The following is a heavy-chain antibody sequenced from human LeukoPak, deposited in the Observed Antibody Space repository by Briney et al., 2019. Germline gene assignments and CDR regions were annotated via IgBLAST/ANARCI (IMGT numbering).Heavy chain of an antibody. CDR1: GFTFSSYW. J-gene: IGHJ1*01. D-gene: IGHD1-26*01. CDR3: ASSGSYKYFQH. V-gene: IGHV3-74*01. Sequence: GGSLRLSCAASGFTFSSYWMYWVRQAPGKGLVWVSRINSDGSDTSYADSVQGRFTISRDNAKNTLYLQMNSLRAEDTAVYYCASSGSYKYFQHWGQGTLVTVSS. CDR2: INSDGSDT.